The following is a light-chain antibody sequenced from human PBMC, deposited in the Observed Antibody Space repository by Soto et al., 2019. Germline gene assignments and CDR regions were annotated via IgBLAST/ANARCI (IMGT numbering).Light chain of an antibody. V-gene: IGLV1-44*01. Sequence: QLVLTQPPSASATPGQRVTISCSGSSSNIGSKPVNWYQQLPGAAPKLLIHNTNQRPSGVPDRFSSSKSGTSASLAISGLQSDDEAHYYCAAWDDSLNGLVFGGGTKLTVL. J-gene: IGLJ2*01. CDR2: NTN. CDR1: SSNIGSKP. CDR3: AAWDDSLNGLV.